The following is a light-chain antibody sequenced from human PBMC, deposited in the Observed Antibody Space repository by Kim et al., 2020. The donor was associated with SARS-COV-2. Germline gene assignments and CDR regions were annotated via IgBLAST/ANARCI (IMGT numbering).Light chain of an antibody. CDR2: KNN. CDR3: SAWDSSLRAWV. V-gene: IGLV10-54*01. CDR1: RTNDSNEE. Sequence: QIATPPSPGNRTNDSNEEAALLQQPQGHPPKLLSYKNNNRPSGISERISASRSGNTASLSITGLQPEDEADYYCSAWDSSLRAWVFGGGNQLTVL. J-gene: IGLJ3*02.